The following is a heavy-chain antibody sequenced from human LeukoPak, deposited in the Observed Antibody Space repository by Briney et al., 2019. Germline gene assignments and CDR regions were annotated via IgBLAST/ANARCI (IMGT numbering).Heavy chain of an antibody. CDR3: ARGNPANYGSGSYSAPDFDY. V-gene: IGHV3-53*05. J-gene: IGHJ4*02. CDR1: GFTVISNY. Sequence: GGSLRLSCAASGFTVISNYMSWVRQAPGKGLEWVSVIYSGGSTYYADSVKGRFTISRDNSKNTLYLQMNSLRSDDTAVYYCARGNPANYGSGSYSAPDFDYWGQGTLVTVSS. CDR2: IYSGGST. D-gene: IGHD3-10*01.